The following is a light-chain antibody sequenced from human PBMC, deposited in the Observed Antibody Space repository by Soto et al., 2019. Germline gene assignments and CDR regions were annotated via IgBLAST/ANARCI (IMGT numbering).Light chain of an antibody. J-gene: IGKJ3*01. V-gene: IGKV1-39*01. Sequence: DIQMTQSPSPLSASVGDRVTITCRSSQSISSYVNWYKQKPGIAPRLLIFAASNLQTGVPSRFSGSGSGTDFTLTISSLQPEDFGTYFCQHTYSTPFTFGPGTKVDI. CDR1: QSISSY. CDR3: QHTYSTPFT. CDR2: AAS.